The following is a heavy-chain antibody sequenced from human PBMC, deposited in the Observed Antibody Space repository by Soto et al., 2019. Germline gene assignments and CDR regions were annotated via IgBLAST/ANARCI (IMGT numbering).Heavy chain of an antibody. Sequence: ASVKVSCKASGGTFSTSSFVWVRQGPGQGLEWMGGIIPIFTRTNFAQKFQGRVTFSADESTRTTYMELRSLTSEDTAIYYCARDVVRSTAGDSWGQGTLVTVSS. V-gene: IGHV1-69*13. CDR3: ARDVVRSTAGDS. D-gene: IGHD2-15*01. CDR1: GGTFSTSS. CDR2: IIPIFTRT. J-gene: IGHJ4*02.